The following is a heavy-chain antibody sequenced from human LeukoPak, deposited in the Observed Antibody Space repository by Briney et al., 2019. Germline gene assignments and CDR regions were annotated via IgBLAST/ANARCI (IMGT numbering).Heavy chain of an antibody. CDR3: ARDLLIAVAGTLDY. V-gene: IGHV1-18*01. CDR1: GYTFTSYG. D-gene: IGHD6-19*01. Sequence: ASVKVSCKASGYTFTSYGISWVRQAPGQGIEWIGWISAYNGNTNYAQKLQGRVTMTTDTSTSTAYMELRSLRSDDTAVYYCARDLLIAVAGTLDYWGQGTLVTVSS. J-gene: IGHJ4*02. CDR2: ISAYNGNT.